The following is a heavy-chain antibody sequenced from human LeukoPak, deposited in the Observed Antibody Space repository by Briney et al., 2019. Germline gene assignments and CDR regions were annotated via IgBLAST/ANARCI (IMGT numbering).Heavy chain of an antibody. Sequence: SETLSLTCAVYGGSFSGYYWSWIRQPPGKGLEWIGGINHSGSTNYNPSLKSRVTISVDTSKNQFSLKLSSVTAADTAVYYCARGRLVELGMGRGYFDYWGQGTLVTVSS. V-gene: IGHV4-34*01. D-gene: IGHD7-27*01. CDR1: GGSFSGYY. J-gene: IGHJ4*02. CDR2: INHSGST. CDR3: ARGRLVELGMGRGYFDY.